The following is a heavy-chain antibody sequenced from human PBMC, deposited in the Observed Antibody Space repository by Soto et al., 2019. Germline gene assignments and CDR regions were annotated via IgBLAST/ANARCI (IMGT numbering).Heavy chain of an antibody. D-gene: IGHD3-3*01. J-gene: IGHJ5*02. V-gene: IGHV4-38-2*01. Sequence: NPSETLFLTCAVSGYSISSGYYWGWIRQPPGKGLEWIGSIYHSGSTYYNPSLKSRVTISVDTSKNQFSLKLSSVTAADTAVYCCARGKYDFWSGYYFGEGYNWFDPWGQGTLVTVSS. CDR3: ARGKYDFWSGYYFGEGYNWFDP. CDR1: GYSISSGYY. CDR2: IYHSGST.